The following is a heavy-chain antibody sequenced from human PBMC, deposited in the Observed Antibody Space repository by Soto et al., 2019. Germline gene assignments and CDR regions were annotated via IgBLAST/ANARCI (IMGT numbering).Heavy chain of an antibody. J-gene: IGHJ6*02. Sequence: GSLRLSCVASTFTINTYSLNWVRQAPGKGLEWVSSITGGSSFIDYADSVKGRFTNSRDDAKNSQYLKMSSQKANDTVVYYCARSQRNGAMDVWGQGTTVTVSS. D-gene: IGHD2-8*01. CDR2: ITGGSSFI. CDR3: ARSQRNGAMDV. CDR1: TFTINTYS. V-gene: IGHV3-21*01.